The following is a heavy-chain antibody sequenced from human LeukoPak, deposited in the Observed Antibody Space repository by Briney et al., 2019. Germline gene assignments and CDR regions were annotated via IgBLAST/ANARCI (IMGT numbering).Heavy chain of an antibody. CDR1: GYTLTELS. J-gene: IGHJ4*02. CDR3: ATGLTGAPDY. CDR2: FDPEDGET. V-gene: IGHV1-24*01. Sequence: GASVKVSCKVSGYTLTELSMHWVRQAPGKGLEWMGGFDPEDGETIYAQKFQGRVTMTGDTSTDTAYMELSSLRSEDTAVYYCATGLTGAPDYWGQGTLVTVSS. D-gene: IGHD7-27*01.